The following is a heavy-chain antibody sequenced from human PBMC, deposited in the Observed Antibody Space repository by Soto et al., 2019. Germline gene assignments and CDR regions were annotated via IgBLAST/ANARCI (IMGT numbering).Heavy chain of an antibody. V-gene: IGHV4-39*01. J-gene: IGHJ6*02. CDR2: IYYSGST. CDR1: GGSISSGSYY. CDR3: ACIFSGGYGYGFYYYGMDV. Sequence: SETLSLTCTVSGGSISSGSYYWGWIRQPPGKGLEWIGSIYYSGSTYYNPSLKSRVTISVDTSKNQFSLKLSSVTAADTAVYYCACIFSGGYGYGFYYYGMDVWGQGTTVTVSS. D-gene: IGHD5-18*01.